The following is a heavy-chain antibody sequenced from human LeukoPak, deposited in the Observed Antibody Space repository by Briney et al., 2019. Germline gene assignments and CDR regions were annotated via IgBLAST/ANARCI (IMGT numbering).Heavy chain of an antibody. CDR1: GCRFTGYW. CDR2: IWPGDSDA. D-gene: IGHD3-22*01. Sequence: GESLKISCKGSGCRFTGYWIGWVRQLPGKGLEWMGIIWPGDSDARYSPSFQGQVTFSADKSISTAYLQWSSLKASDTAMYYCARGDYYDSSEGVNVLDYWGQGTLVTVSS. CDR3: ARGDYYDSSEGVNVLDY. V-gene: IGHV5-51*01. J-gene: IGHJ4*02.